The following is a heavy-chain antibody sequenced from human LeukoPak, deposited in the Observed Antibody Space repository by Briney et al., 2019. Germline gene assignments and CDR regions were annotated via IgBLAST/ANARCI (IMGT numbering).Heavy chain of an antibody. J-gene: IGHJ4*02. Sequence: ASVKVSCKASGYTFTGYYMHWVRQAPGQGLEWMGWINPNSGGTNYAQKLQGRVTMTTDTSTSTAYMELRSLRSDDTAVYYCARDTYYYDSSGLREFDYWGQGTLVTVSS. V-gene: IGHV1-2*02. CDR1: GYTFTGYY. D-gene: IGHD3-22*01. CDR3: ARDTYYYDSSGLREFDY. CDR2: INPNSGGT.